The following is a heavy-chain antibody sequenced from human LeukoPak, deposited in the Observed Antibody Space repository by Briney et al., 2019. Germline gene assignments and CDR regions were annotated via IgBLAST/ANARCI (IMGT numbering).Heavy chain of an antibody. Sequence: GGSLRLSCAASGFTFSGYAMNWVRQAPGKGLEWVAVISYDGSNKYYADSVKGRFTISRDNSKNTLYLQMNSLRAEDTAVYYCAKDRIAVAGTFDYWGQGTLVTVSS. D-gene: IGHD6-19*01. CDR3: AKDRIAVAGTFDY. CDR1: GFTFSGYA. J-gene: IGHJ4*02. CDR2: ISYDGSNK. V-gene: IGHV3-30*18.